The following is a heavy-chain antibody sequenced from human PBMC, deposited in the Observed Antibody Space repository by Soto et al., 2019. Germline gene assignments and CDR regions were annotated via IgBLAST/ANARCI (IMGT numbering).Heavy chain of an antibody. CDR2: IYYSGST. CDR3: ASDHPPPSGGMEV. CDR1: GGSINGGDYH. Sequence: SETLSLTCTVSGGSINGGDYHWTWIRQTPGKGLEWIGAIYYSGSTYYNPSLKSRIRISVDTSKNQFSLKLSSVTAADPAVYYCASDHPPPSGGMEVWGPGTTVTVSS. V-gene: IGHV4-30-4*01. J-gene: IGHJ6*02.